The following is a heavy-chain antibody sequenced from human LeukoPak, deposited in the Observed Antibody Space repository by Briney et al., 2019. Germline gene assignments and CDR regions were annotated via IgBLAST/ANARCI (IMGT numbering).Heavy chain of an antibody. V-gene: IGHV3-21*01. Sequence: GGPLRLSCAASGFTFSTYSMNWVRQAPEKGLEWVSSISRSGDYIYYADSVKGRFTISRDNTENSLYLQMSSLRAEDTAVYYCAREISEEGFDYWGQGTLVTVSS. J-gene: IGHJ4*02. CDR2: ISRSGDYI. CDR1: GFTFSTYS. CDR3: AREISEEGFDY.